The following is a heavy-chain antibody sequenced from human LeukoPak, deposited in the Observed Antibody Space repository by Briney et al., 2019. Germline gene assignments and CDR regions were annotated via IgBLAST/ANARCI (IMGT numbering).Heavy chain of an antibody. V-gene: IGHV3-23*01. D-gene: IGHD3-22*01. Sequence: PGGSLRLSCAASGFTFSSYAMSWFRQAPGKGLEWVSFISPSADRTSNADSVEGRFTISRDNPRNTLYLQMNSLRDEDTAVYYCAIMHGYYDGSGYWVQWGQGTLVTVSS. CDR3: AIMHGYYDGSGYWVQ. CDR2: ISPSADRT. J-gene: IGHJ4*02. CDR1: GFTFSSYA.